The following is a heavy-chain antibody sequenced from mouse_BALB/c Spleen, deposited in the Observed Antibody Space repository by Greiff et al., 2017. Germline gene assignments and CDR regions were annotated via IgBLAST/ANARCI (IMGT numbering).Heavy chain of an antibody. Sequence: EVMLVESGGGLVQPGGSLRLSCATSGFTFTDYYMSWVRQPPGKALEWLGFIRNKANGYTTEYSASVKGRFTISRDNSQSILYLQMNTLRAEDSATYYCARGIYYGNYYYAMDYWGQGTSVTVSS. CDR2: IRNKANGYTT. CDR1: GFTFTDYY. CDR3: ARGIYYGNYYYAMDY. J-gene: IGHJ4*01. V-gene: IGHV7-3*02. D-gene: IGHD2-1*01.